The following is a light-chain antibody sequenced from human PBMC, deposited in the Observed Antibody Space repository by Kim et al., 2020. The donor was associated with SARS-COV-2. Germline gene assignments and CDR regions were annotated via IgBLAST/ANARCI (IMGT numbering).Light chain of an antibody. Sequence: ELTQPPSASGTPGQRVSISCSGSSSNIGKYSVNWYQQLPGTAPKLLMHTNDQRPSGVPDRFSGSKSGTSASLSISGLQSEDEADYYCTAWDDSLNGWVFGGGTQLTVL. CDR2: TND. J-gene: IGLJ3*02. CDR1: SSNIGKYS. V-gene: IGLV1-44*01. CDR3: TAWDDSLNGWV.